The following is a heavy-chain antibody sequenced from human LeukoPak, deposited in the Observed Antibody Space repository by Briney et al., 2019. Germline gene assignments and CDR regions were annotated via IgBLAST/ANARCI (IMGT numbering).Heavy chain of an antibody. V-gene: IGHV4-59*01. Sequence: SEALSLTCTVSGGSISSYYWSWIRQPPGKGLEWIGYIYYSGSSNYNPSLKSRVTISVDTSKNQFSLKLSSVTAADTAVYYCARVVTMVRGVKAGAFDIWGQGTMVTVSS. CDR1: GGSISSYY. CDR3: ARVVTMVRGVKAGAFDI. CDR2: IYYSGSS. J-gene: IGHJ3*02. D-gene: IGHD3-10*01.